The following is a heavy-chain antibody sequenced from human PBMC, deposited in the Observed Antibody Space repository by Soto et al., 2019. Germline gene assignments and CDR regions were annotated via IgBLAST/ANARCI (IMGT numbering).Heavy chain of an antibody. Sequence: EVQLVESGGGLVQPGGSLRLSCAASGFTFSSYWMHWVRQAPGKGLVWVSRINSDGSSTSYADSVKDRFTISRDNAKNTHYLQMNSLRAEDTAVYYCVRTSLVVAAATREDYWGQGTLVTVSS. CDR1: GFTFSSYW. V-gene: IGHV3-74*01. CDR3: VRTSLVVAAATREDY. J-gene: IGHJ4*02. D-gene: IGHD2-15*01. CDR2: INSDGSST.